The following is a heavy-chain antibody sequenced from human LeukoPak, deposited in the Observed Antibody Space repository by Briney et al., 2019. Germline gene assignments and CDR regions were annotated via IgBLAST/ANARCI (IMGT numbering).Heavy chain of an antibody. CDR2: IYYSGST. Sequence: PSETLSLTCTVSGGSISSYYGSWIRQPPGKGLEWIGYIYYSGSTNYNPSLKSRVTISVDTSKNQFSLKLSSVTAADTAVYYCAGRDYYDSSGYHDAFDIWGQGTMVTVSS. D-gene: IGHD3-22*01. CDR3: AGRDYYDSSGYHDAFDI. V-gene: IGHV4-59*01. J-gene: IGHJ3*02. CDR1: GGSISSYY.